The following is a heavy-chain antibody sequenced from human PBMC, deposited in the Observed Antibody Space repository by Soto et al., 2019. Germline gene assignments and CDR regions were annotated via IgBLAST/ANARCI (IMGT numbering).Heavy chain of an antibody. Sequence: GGSLRLSCAASGFTFSSYAMHWVRQAPGKGLEYVSAISSNGGSTYYANSVKGRFTISRDNSKNTLYLQMGSLRAEDMAVYYCARGLSWFGELLYYMDVWGKGTTVTVSS. CDR2: ISSNGGST. V-gene: IGHV3-64*01. CDR3: ARGLSWFGELLYYMDV. CDR1: GFTFSSYA. J-gene: IGHJ6*03. D-gene: IGHD3-10*01.